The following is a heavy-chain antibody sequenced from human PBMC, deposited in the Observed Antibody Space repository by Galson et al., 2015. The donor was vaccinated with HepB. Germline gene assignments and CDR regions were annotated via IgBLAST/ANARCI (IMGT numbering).Heavy chain of an antibody. CDR2: ISYDGSNK. CDR3: AKDALPSALDGYNEWVGYFDY. V-gene: IGHV3-30*18. CDR1: GFTFSSYG. D-gene: IGHD5-24*01. J-gene: IGHJ4*02. Sequence: SLRLSCAASGFTFSSYGMHWVRQAPGKGLEWVAVISYDGSNKYYADSVKGRFTISRDNSKNTLYLQMNSLRAEDTAVYYCAKDALPSALDGYNEWVGYFDYWGQGTLVTVSS.